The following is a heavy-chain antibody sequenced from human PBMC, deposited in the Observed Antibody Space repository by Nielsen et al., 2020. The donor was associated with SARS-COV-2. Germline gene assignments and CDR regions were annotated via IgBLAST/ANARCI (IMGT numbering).Heavy chain of an antibody. D-gene: IGHD3-10*01. Sequence: GSLRLSCAVSGGSISSSNWWSWVRQPPGKGLEWIGEIYHSGSTNYNPSLKSRVTISVDKSKNQFSLKLSSVTAADTAVYYCARDGVGWFGELFSFDYWGQGTLVTVSS. J-gene: IGHJ4*02. CDR1: GGSISSSNW. V-gene: IGHV4-4*02. CDR3: ARDGVGWFGELFSFDY. CDR2: IYHSGST.